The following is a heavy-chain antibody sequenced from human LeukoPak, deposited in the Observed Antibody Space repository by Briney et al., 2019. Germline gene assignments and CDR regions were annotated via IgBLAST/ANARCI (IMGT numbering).Heavy chain of an antibody. V-gene: IGHV1-18*01. CDR3: ARITQTDYDFDY. D-gene: IGHD4-17*01. CDR1: GYTFTSYG. J-gene: IGHJ4*02. CDR2: ISTYNGNT. Sequence: ASVKVSCKASGYTFTSYGISWVRQAPGQGLEWMGWISTYNGNTDYAQKLQGRVTMTADTSTSTAYMELRSLRSDDTAVHYCARITQTDYDFDYWGQGTLVIVSS.